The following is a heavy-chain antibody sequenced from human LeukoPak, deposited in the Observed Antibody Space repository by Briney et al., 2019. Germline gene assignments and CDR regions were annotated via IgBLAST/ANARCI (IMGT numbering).Heavy chain of an antibody. V-gene: IGHV3-30*18. Sequence: GGSLRLSCAASGFTFSSYGMHWVRQAPGKGLEWVAVISYDGSNKYYADSVKGRFTISRDNSKNTLYPQMNSLRAEDTAVYYCAKVGYCSSTSCSPRDYWGQGTLVTVSS. CDR2: ISYDGSNK. J-gene: IGHJ4*02. CDR1: GFTFSSYG. D-gene: IGHD2-2*01. CDR3: AKVGYCSSTSCSPRDY.